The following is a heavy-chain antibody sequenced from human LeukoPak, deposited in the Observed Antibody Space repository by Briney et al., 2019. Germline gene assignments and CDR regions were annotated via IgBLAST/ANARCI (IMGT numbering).Heavy chain of an antibody. CDR3: ARARKTIAVAAAPIDY. Sequence: GGSLRLSCAASGFTFSSYSMNWVRQAPGKGLEWVSYISSSSSTIYYADSVKGRFTISRDNAKNSLYLQMNSLRAEDTAVYYCARARKTIAVAAAPIDYWGQGTLVTVSS. D-gene: IGHD6-19*01. CDR1: GFTFSSYS. CDR2: ISSSSSTI. J-gene: IGHJ4*02. V-gene: IGHV3-48*04.